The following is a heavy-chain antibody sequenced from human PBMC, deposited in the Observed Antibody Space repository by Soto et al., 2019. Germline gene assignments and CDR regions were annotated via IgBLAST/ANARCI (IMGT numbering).Heavy chain of an antibody. Sequence: GESLKISCKGSGYSFTSYWIGWVRQMPGKGLEWMGITYPGDSDTRYSPSFQGQVTISADKSISTAYLQWSSLKASDTAMDYCAAHAGTTTEATSGPLGLDFWGQGTMVTVSS. J-gene: IGHJ6*02. D-gene: IGHD6-13*01. V-gene: IGHV5-51*01. CDR1: GYSFTSYW. CDR3: AAHAGTTTEATSGPLGLDF. CDR2: TYPGDSDT.